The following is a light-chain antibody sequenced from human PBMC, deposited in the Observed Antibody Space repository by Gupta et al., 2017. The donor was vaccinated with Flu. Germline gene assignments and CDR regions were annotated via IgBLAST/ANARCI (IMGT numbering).Light chain of an antibody. J-gene: IGKJ1*01. V-gene: IGKV1-5*03. Sequence: DIQMTQSPSTLSASVGDRVIITCRASQKISTWLAWYQQKPGEAPKLLISKASDLESGVPSRFSGSGSGAEFTLTISSLQPDDFATYYCQQYNSNSGTFGQGTKVDIK. CDR3: QQYNSNSGT. CDR1: QKISTW. CDR2: KAS.